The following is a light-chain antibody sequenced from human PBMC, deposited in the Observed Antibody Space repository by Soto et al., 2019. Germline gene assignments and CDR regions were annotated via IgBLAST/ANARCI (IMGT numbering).Light chain of an antibody. J-gene: IGKJ1*01. CDR3: QQYKSYWK. V-gene: IGKV1-5*01. CDR2: DAS. Sequence: DIQMTQSPSTLSASVGDRVTITCRASQTMSSWLAWYQQKPGKAPKLLIYDASSLEGGVPSRFNGSGSGTEFTLTISSLQPDDFATYYCQQYKSYWKFGQGTKGDIK. CDR1: QTMSSW.